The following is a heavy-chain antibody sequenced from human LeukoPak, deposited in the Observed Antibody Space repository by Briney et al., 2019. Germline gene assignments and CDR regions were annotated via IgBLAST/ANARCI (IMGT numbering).Heavy chain of an antibody. D-gene: IGHD5-18*01. J-gene: IGHJ4*02. Sequence: PGGSLRLSGAVSGFTFSNHGMSWVRQAPGKGLEWVSTISGNGVSTYYADSVKGRFTISRDNSKNMVYLQMDSLRAEDTAAYYCSKLNSYGDYWGQGTLVTISS. CDR1: GFTFSNHG. V-gene: IGHV3-23*01. CDR3: SKLNSYGDY. CDR2: ISGNGVST.